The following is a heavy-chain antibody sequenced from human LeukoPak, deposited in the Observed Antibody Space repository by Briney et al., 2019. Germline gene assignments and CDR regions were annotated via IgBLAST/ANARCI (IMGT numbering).Heavy chain of an antibody. CDR3: ARIGGKYYDFWSGYPIRNYFDY. CDR2: IKQDGSEK. J-gene: IGHJ4*02. CDR1: GSTFSSYW. Sequence: PGGSLRLSCAASGSTFSSYWMSWVRQAPGKGLEWVANIKQDGSEKYYVDSVKGRFTISRDNAKNSLYLQMNSLRAEDTAVYYCARIGGKYYDFWSGYPIRNYFDYWGQGTLVTVSS. D-gene: IGHD3-3*01. V-gene: IGHV3-7*01.